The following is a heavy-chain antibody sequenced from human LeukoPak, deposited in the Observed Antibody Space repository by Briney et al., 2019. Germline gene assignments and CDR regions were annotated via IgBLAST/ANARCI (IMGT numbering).Heavy chain of an antibody. D-gene: IGHD6-19*01. Sequence: SETLSLTCAVYGGSFSGYYWSWIRQPPGKGLEWIGEINHSGSTNYNPSLKSRVTISVDTSKNQFSLKLSSVTAADAAVYYCARGGGPVADTAFDIWGQGTMVTVSS. J-gene: IGHJ3*02. CDR3: ARGGGPVADTAFDI. V-gene: IGHV4-34*01. CDR1: GGSFSGYY. CDR2: INHSGST.